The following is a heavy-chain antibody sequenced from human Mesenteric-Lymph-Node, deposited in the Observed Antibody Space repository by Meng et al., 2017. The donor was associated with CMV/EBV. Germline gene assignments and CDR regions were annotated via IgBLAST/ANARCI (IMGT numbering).Heavy chain of an antibody. J-gene: IGHJ4*02. CDR3: ARTYYYGSGNSNFDY. V-gene: IGHV2-5*02. CDR1: FSLSTSGVG. Sequence: FSLSTSGVGVGWIRQPPGKALEWLALIYWDDDKRYTPSLNSRLTITKDTSNNQVVLTMTNMDPVDTATYYCARTYYYGSGNSNFDYWGQGTLVTVSS. D-gene: IGHD3-10*01. CDR2: IYWDDDK.